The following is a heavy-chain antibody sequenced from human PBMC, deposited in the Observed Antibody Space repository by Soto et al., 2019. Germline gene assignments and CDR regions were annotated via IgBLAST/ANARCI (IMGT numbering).Heavy chain of an antibody. Sequence: DVQLVESGGGLVKPGGSLRLSCTASGFTFINAWMSWVRLAPGKGLEWVGRIKSKPDGGTTDYAAPVKGRFTISRDDSKTTLFLQMNSLKTEDTAVYYCTTEKRGWLGFDYWGQGTLSPSPQ. CDR2: IKSKPDGGTT. J-gene: IGHJ4*02. D-gene: IGHD6-19*01. CDR1: GFTFINAW. CDR3: TTEKRGWLGFDY. V-gene: IGHV3-15*01.